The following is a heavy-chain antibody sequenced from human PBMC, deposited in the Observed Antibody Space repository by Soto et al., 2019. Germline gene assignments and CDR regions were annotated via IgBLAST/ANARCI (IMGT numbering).Heavy chain of an antibody. CDR3: ARHGPGIQLWLAHAFDI. Sequence: QLQLQESGPGLVKPSETLSLTCTVSGGSISSSSYYWGWIRQPPGKGLEWIGSIYYSGSTYYNPSLKSRVTISVDTSKNQFSLKLSSVTAADTAVYYCARHGPGIQLWLAHAFDIWGQGTMVTVSS. CDR1: GGSISSSSYY. D-gene: IGHD5-18*01. V-gene: IGHV4-39*01. CDR2: IYYSGST. J-gene: IGHJ3*02.